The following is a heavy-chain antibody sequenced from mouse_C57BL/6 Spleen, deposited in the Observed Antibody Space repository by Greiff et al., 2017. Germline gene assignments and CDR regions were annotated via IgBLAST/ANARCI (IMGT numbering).Heavy chain of an antibody. CDR2: IRSKSNNYAT. D-gene: IGHD1-1*01. CDR1: GFSFNTYA. Sequence: EVKLMESGGGLVQPKGSLKLSCAASGFSFNTYAMNWVRPAPGKGLEWVARIRSKSNNYATYYADSVKDRFTISRDDSESMLYLQMNNLKTEDTAMYYCVRPYYYGSSYWYFDVWGTGTTVTVSS. CDR3: VRPYYYGSSYWYFDV. J-gene: IGHJ1*03. V-gene: IGHV10-1*01.